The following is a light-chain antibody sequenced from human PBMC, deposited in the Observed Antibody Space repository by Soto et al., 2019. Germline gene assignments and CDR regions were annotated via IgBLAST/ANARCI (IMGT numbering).Light chain of an antibody. CDR1: QSISSS. V-gene: IGKV1-39*01. Sequence: DIQMTQSPSSLSASVGDRVTITCRPSQSISSSLNWYQQKPGKAPKLLIYAASSLQSGVPSRFSGSGSGTDFTLTISSLQPEDVATYYCQQSGTTPRTFGQGTKVEIK. CDR2: AAS. CDR3: QQSGTTPRT. J-gene: IGKJ1*01.